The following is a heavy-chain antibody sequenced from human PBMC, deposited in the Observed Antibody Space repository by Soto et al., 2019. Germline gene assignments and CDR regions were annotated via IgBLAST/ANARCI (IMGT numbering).Heavy chain of an antibody. CDR1: GGSISSYY. V-gene: IGHV4-59*12. CDR2: IYYSGST. CDR3: ARVRYDFWSGYYLDY. J-gene: IGHJ4*02. D-gene: IGHD3-3*01. Sequence: PSETLSLTCTVSGGSISSYYWSWIRQPPGKGLEWIGYIYYSGSTNYNPSLKSRVTISVDTSKNQFPLKLSSVTAADTAVYSCARVRYDFWSGYYLDYWGQGTLVTVSS.